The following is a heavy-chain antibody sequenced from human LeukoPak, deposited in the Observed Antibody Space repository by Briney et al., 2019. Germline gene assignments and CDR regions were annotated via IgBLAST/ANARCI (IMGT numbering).Heavy chain of an antibody. CDR2: IYTSGST. Sequence: SETLSLTCTVSGGSISSYYWSWIRQPPGKGLEWIGYIYTSGSTNYNPSLKSRVTISVDTSKNQFSLKLSSVTAADTAVYYCAGLYDSSGYPFDYWGQGTLVTVSS. V-gene: IGHV4-4*09. CDR1: GGSISSYY. J-gene: IGHJ4*02. CDR3: AGLYDSSGYPFDY. D-gene: IGHD3-22*01.